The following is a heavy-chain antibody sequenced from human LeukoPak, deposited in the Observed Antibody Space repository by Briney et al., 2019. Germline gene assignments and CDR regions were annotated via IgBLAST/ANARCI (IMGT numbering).Heavy chain of an antibody. V-gene: IGHV3-23*01. Sequence: GRSLRLSCAAAGFSFSDYAMSSVRHPPGKGLEWDSLITVDSDNIYYTESVKSRFAIYRNTSKNILYLQINNLRAEDKGTYYCASNVYVHWLDTWGQGTLVTVSS. CDR1: GFSFSDYA. CDR2: ITVDSDNI. D-gene: IGHD3-10*02. CDR3: ASNVYVHWLDT. J-gene: IGHJ5*02.